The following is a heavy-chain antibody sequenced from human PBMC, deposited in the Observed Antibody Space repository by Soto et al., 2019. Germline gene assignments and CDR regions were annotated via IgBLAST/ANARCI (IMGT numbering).Heavy chain of an antibody. CDR1: GFTFSSYG. CDR2: IWYDGSNK. D-gene: IGHD3-10*01. Sequence: QVQLVESGGGVVQPGRSLRLSCAASGFTFSSYGMHWVRQAPGKGLEWVAVIWYDGSNKYYADSVKGRFTISRDNSKNTLYLQMNSLRAEDTAVYYCARDGSEVAAFYYGMDVWGQGTMVTVSS. J-gene: IGHJ6*02. V-gene: IGHV3-33*01. CDR3: ARDGSEVAAFYYGMDV.